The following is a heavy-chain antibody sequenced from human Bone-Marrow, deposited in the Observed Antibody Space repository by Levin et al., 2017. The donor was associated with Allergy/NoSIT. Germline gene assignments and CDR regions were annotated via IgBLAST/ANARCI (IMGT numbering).Heavy chain of an antibody. V-gene: IGHV3-23*01. Sequence: SCAASGFTFRSFAMNWVRQAPGKGLEWVSLISGTNDLYADSVKGRFTISRDHSKDTLYLQMDSLRVEDTATYYCAKERSSSSWDDAFDFWGQGTMVTVTS. CDR3: AKERSSSSWDDAFDF. CDR2: ISGTND. D-gene: IGHD2-2*01. J-gene: IGHJ3*01. CDR1: GFTFRSFA.